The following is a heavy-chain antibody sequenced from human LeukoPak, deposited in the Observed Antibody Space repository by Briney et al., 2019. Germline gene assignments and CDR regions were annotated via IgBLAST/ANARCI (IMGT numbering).Heavy chain of an antibody. Sequence: GGSLRLSCAASGFTFSSYAMHWVRQAPGKGLEWVAVISYDGSNKYYADSVKGRFTISRDNSKNTLYLQMNSLRAEDTAVYYCARDYGPLHGDPPGYWGQGTLVTVSS. D-gene: IGHD4-17*01. CDR3: ARDYGPLHGDPPGY. CDR1: GFTFSSYA. V-gene: IGHV3-30-3*01. CDR2: ISYDGSNK. J-gene: IGHJ4*02.